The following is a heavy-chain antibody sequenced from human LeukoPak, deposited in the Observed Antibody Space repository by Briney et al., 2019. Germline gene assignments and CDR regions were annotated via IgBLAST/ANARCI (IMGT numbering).Heavy chain of an antibody. D-gene: IGHD6-19*01. Sequence: GGSLRLSCAASGFTFCGYSMNGLRQAPGKGLEWVSSISSSSSYIYYADSVKGRFTISRDNAKNSLYLQMNSLRAEDTAVYYWARPRQDSGWHYDYWGQGTLVTVSS. CDR1: GFTFCGYS. J-gene: IGHJ4*02. V-gene: IGHV3-21*01. CDR2: ISSSSSYI. CDR3: ARPRQDSGWHYDY.